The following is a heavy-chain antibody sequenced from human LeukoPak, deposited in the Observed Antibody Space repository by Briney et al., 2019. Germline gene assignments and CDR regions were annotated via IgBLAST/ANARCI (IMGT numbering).Heavy chain of an antibody. V-gene: IGHV1-69*13. D-gene: IGHD3-9*01. CDR2: IIPIFDTA. J-gene: IGHJ4*02. CDR3: ARDLLGSHTSYSSGAWDY. CDR1: GCTFSSYA. Sequence: ASVTVSCTASGCTFSSYAITWVRQAPGQGLEWMGGIIPIFDTANYAQKFQGRLTITADVSTSTAYMELSSLRAEDTAVYYCARDLLGSHTSYSSGAWDYWGQGTLVTVSS.